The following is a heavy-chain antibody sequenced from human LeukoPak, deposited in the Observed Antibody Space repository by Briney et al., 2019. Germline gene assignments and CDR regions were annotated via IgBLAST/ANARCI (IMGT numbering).Heavy chain of an antibody. Sequence: ASVKVSCKASGYTFTGYYMHWVRQAPGQGLEWMGWINPNSGGTNYAQKFQGRVTMTRDTSISTAYMELSRLRSDDTAVYYCARVGERGSVDDFDYWGQGTLVTVSS. J-gene: IGHJ4*02. CDR2: INPNSGGT. CDR1: GYTFTGYY. D-gene: IGHD1-26*01. V-gene: IGHV1-2*02. CDR3: ARVGERGSVDDFDY.